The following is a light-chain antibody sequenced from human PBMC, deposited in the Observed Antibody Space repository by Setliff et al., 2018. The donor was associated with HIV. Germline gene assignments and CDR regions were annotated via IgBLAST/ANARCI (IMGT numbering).Light chain of an antibody. J-gene: IGLJ1*01. Sequence: QSVLTQPASVSGSPGQSITLSCTGTSSDVGGYNYVSWYRQHPDKAPKLMIYDVKNRPSGVSDRFSGSKSGNTASLTISGLQAEDEADYYCCSYAGSGPVFGAGTKATV. CDR3: CSYAGSGPV. CDR2: DVK. CDR1: SSDVGGYNY. V-gene: IGLV2-23*02.